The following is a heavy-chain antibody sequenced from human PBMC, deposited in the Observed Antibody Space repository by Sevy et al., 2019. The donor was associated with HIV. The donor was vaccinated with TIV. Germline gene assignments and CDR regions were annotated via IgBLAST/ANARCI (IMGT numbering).Heavy chain of an antibody. CDR3: ARRGILLLGGDYFYYGLDV. V-gene: IGHV5-51*01. CDR2: IFPGDSDT. D-gene: IGHD1-26*01. Sequence: GESLKISCKGSGYDFSTYWIAWVRQMPGKGLELMGIIFPGDSDTRYSPSFQGQVTISADKSIRTSYLQWRSLKASDTAIYYCARRGILLLGGDYFYYGLDVWGQGTTVTVSS. CDR1: GYDFSTYW. J-gene: IGHJ6*02.